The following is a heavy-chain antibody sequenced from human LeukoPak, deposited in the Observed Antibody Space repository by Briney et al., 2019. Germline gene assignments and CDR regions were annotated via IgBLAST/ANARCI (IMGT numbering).Heavy chain of an antibody. CDR1: GGSFSGYY. CDR3: ARSLNGGYSYGYVVY. V-gene: IGHV4-34*01. CDR2: INHSGST. D-gene: IGHD5-18*01. Sequence: SETLSLTCAVCGGSFSGYYWSWIRQPPGKGLEWIREINHSGSTNYNPSLKSRVSISVDTSKNQFSLKLSSVTAADTAVYYCARSLNGGYSYGYVVYWGQGTLVTVSS. J-gene: IGHJ4*02.